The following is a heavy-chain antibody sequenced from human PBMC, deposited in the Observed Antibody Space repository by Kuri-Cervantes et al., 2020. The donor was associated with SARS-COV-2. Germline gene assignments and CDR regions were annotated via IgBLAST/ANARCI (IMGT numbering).Heavy chain of an antibody. CDR3: ARNYYDSSGYYLEAFDT. CDR1: GYSISSGYY. CDR2: IYHSGST. Sequence: SETLSLTCAVSGYSISSGYYWGWIRQPPGKGLEWIGSIYHSGSTYYNPSLKSRVTISVDTSRNQFSLKLSSVTAADTAVYYCARNYYDSSGYYLEAFDTWGQGTMVTVSS. J-gene: IGHJ3*02. V-gene: IGHV4-38-2*01. D-gene: IGHD3-22*01.